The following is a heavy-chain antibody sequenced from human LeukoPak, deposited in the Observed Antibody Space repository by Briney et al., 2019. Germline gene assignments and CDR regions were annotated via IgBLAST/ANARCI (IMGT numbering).Heavy chain of an antibody. CDR1: GGSISSYY. Sequence: TSETLSLTCTVSGGSISSYYWSWIRQPPGKGLEWIGYIYYSGSTNYNPSLKSRVTISVDTSKNQFSLKLSSVTAADTAVYYCARGGYGSGSFLGDFDYWGQGTLVTVSS. CDR2: IYYSGST. D-gene: IGHD3-10*01. J-gene: IGHJ4*02. CDR3: ARGGYGSGSFLGDFDY. V-gene: IGHV4-59*01.